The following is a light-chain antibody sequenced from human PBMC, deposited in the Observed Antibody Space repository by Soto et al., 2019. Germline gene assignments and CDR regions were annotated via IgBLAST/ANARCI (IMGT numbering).Light chain of an antibody. Sequence: DIVMTQSPDSLAVSLGERATINCTSSRSVLYRSSNRNSLAWYQQNPGQPPKLLIYWASTRESGVPARFSGSGSGTHFPLTITGLQAEDVAVYYCQQSYSTPPTFGQGTKVDNK. CDR1: RSVLYRSSNRNS. CDR2: WAS. CDR3: QQSYSTPPT. V-gene: IGKV4-1*01. J-gene: IGKJ2*01.